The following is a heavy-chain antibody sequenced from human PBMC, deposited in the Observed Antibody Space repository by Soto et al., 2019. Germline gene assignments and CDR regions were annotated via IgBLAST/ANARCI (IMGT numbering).Heavy chain of an antibody. J-gene: IGHJ6*02. Sequence: SVKVSCKASGGTFSSYAISWVRQAPGQGLEWMGGIIPIFGTANYAQKFQGRVTITADESTSTAYMELSSLRSEDTAVYYCAREQLVPGTTSYYYYGMDVWGQGTTVTVSS. D-gene: IGHD6-6*01. CDR3: AREQLVPGTTSYYYYGMDV. V-gene: IGHV1-69*13. CDR2: IIPIFGTA. CDR1: GGTFSSYA.